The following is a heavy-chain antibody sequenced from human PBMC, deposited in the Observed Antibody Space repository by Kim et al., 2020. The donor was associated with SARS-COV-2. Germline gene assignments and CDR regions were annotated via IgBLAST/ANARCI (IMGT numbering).Heavy chain of an antibody. J-gene: IGHJ5*02. D-gene: IGHD6-13*01. CDR3: ARSQIAAAGTWNWFDP. V-gene: IGHV1-69*01. Sequence: KFQGRVTITADESTSTAYMELSSLRSEDTAVYYCARSQIAAAGTWNWFDPWGQGTLVTVSS.